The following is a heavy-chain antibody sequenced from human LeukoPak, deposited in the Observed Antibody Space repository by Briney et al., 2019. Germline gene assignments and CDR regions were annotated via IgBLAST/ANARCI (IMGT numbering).Heavy chain of an antibody. CDR1: GGSFSDYY. D-gene: IGHD2-2*01. Sequence: PSETLSLTCAVYGGSFSDYYWSWIRQPPGKGLEWIGEINQSGSTNYKSSLKSRVTISVDTSKNQISLKLSSVTAADTAVYYCARVGPDITSRHYWGQGTLVTVSS. CDR3: ARVGPDITSRHY. V-gene: IGHV4-34*01. CDR2: INQSGST. J-gene: IGHJ4*02.